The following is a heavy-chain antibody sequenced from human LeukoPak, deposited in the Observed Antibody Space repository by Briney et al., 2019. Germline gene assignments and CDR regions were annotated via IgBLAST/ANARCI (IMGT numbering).Heavy chain of an antibody. CDR3: AAGLWFGDRAFDY. CDR2: IYHSGST. J-gene: IGHJ4*02. CDR1: GYSISSGYY. V-gene: IGHV4-38-2*01. D-gene: IGHD3-10*01. Sequence: SETLSLTCAVSGYSISSGYYWGWIRQPPGKGLEWIGSIYHSGSTYYNPSLKSRVTISVDTSKNQFSLKLSSATAADTAVYYCAAGLWFGDRAFDYWGQGTLVTVSS.